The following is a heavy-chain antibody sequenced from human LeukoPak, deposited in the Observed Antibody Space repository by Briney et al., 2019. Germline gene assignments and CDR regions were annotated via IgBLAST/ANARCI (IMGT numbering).Heavy chain of an antibody. V-gene: IGHV3-66*01. CDR1: GFTVSSNY. CDR3: AKAAHRIAAETNFDY. D-gene: IGHD6-13*01. J-gene: IGHJ4*02. CDR2: IYSGGST. Sequence: GGSLRLSCAASGFTVSSNYMSWVRQAPGKGLEWVSVIYSGGSTYYADSVKGRFTISRDNSKNTLYLQMNSLRAEDTAVYYCAKAAHRIAAETNFDYWGQGTLVTVSS.